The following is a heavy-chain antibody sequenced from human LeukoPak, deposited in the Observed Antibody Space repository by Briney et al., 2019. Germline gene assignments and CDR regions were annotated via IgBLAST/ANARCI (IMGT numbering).Heavy chain of an antibody. CDR2: VRNDGSDK. CDR3: AKHYYGSGSQKYYFDY. J-gene: IGHJ4*02. D-gene: IGHD3-10*01. Sequence: GGSLRLSCAASGFVFGDYGMHWVRQAPGKGLEWVTMVRNDGSDKYYADSVKGRFTISRDNPKNTPYLQMNSLRPEDTAVYYCAKHYYGSGSQKYYFDYWGQGTLVTVSS. CDR1: GFVFGDYG. V-gene: IGHV3-30*02.